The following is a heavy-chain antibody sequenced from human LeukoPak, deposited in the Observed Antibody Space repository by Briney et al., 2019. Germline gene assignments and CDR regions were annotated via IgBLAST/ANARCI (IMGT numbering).Heavy chain of an antibody. J-gene: IGHJ4*02. Sequence: ASVKVSCKASGYTFTSYGISLVRQAPGQGLEWMGWISAYNGNTNYAQKLQGRATMTTDTYTSTAYMELRSLRSDDTAVYYCARDGRVYYDSSGPGGYWGQGTLVTVSS. CDR3: ARDGRVYYDSSGPGGY. D-gene: IGHD3-22*01. V-gene: IGHV1-18*01. CDR2: ISAYNGNT. CDR1: GYTFTSYG.